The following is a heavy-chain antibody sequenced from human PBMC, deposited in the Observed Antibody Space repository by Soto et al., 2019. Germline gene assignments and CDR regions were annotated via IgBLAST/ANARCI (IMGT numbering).Heavy chain of an antibody. Sequence: GASVKVSCKASGGTFSSYAISWVRQAPGQGLEWMGGIIPIFGTANYAQKFQGRVTITADESTSTAYMELSSLRSEDTAVYYCARDLSTYYVYVWGSYRPYYFDDWGQGSLVT. V-gene: IGHV1-69*13. CDR2: IIPIFGTA. D-gene: IGHD3-16*02. CDR1: GGTFSSYA. CDR3: ARDLSTYYVYVWGSYRPYYFDD. J-gene: IGHJ4*02.